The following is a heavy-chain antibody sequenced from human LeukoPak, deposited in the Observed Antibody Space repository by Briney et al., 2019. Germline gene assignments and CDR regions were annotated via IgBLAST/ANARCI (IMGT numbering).Heavy chain of an antibody. D-gene: IGHD3-10*01. CDR2: IYHSGNT. Sequence: SQTLSLTCAVSGAFISSGGYSWNWIRQPPGKGLEWIGYIYHSGNTYYNPSLKSRVTISIDRPKNQFSLKLNSVTAADTAVYYCATSQVFMVRGVLIPVGFDYWGQGTPVTVSS. J-gene: IGHJ4*02. V-gene: IGHV4-30-2*01. CDR1: GAFISSGGYS. CDR3: ATSQVFMVRGVLIPVGFDY.